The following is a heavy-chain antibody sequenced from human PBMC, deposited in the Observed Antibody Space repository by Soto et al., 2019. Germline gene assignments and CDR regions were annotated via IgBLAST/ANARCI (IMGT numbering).Heavy chain of an antibody. D-gene: IGHD3-22*01. CDR1: GFTFSSYA. Sequence: GGSLRLSCAASGFTFSSYAMSWVRQAPGKGLEWVSAISGSGGSTYYADSVKGRFTISRDNSKNTLYLQMNSLRAEDTAVYYCAKKLSRYDSSGYYLIFDYWGQGTLVTVSS. J-gene: IGHJ4*02. CDR3: AKKLSRYDSSGYYLIFDY. CDR2: ISGSGGST. V-gene: IGHV3-23*01.